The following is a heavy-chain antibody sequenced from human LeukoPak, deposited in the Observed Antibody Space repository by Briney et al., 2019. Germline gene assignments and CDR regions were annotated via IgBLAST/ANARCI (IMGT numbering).Heavy chain of an antibody. CDR3: ARACGGGGCYLAAFDI. CDR1: GFTFRSYA. V-gene: IGHV3-23*01. D-gene: IGHD2-15*01. J-gene: IGHJ3*02. Sequence: GGSLRLACVASGFTFRSYAMNWVRQAPGKGLEWVSAVSNSGGSTYYADSVKGRFTISRDNSKNTLYLQMSSLRGEDTAVYYCARACGGGGCYLAAFDIWGQGTMVTVSS. CDR2: VSNSGGST.